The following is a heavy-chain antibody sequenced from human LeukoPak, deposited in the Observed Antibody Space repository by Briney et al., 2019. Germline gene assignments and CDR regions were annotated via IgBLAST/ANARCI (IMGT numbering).Heavy chain of an antibody. V-gene: IGHV4-59*01. CDR1: GGSISSYY. CDR3: ARERERTFDY. CDR2: IYYSGST. Sequence: SETLSLTCTVSGGSISSYYWSWIRQPPGKGLEWIGYIYYSGSTNYNPSLKSRVTISVDTSKNQFSLKLSSVTAADTAVYYCARERERTFDYWGQGTLVTVSS. J-gene: IGHJ4*02.